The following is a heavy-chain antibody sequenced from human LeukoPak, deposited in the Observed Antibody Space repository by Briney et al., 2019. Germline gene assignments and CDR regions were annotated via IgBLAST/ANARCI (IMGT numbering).Heavy chain of an antibody. CDR2: IKQDGSEK. D-gene: IGHD6-19*01. J-gene: IGHJ5*02. CDR3: ARDQGGSGWDNWFDP. V-gene: IGHV3-7*01. CDR1: GVTFSSYW. Sequence: GGSLRLSCPASGVTFSSYWMSWVRQALGKGLEWVANIKQDGSEKYYVDSGKGRFTISRDNAKNSLYLQMNSLRAEDTAVYYCARDQGGSGWDNWFDPWGQGTLVTVSS.